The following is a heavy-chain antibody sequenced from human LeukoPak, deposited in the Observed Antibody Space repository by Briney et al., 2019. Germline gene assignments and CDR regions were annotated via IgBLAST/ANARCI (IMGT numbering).Heavy chain of an antibody. D-gene: IGHD2-2*01. CDR3: ARDGGRDIVVVPAADNWFDP. CDR1: GGTFSSHA. J-gene: IGHJ5*02. V-gene: IGHV1-69*04. Sequence: SVKVSCKASGGTFSSHAISWVRQAPGQGLEWMGRIIPILGIANYAQKFQGRVTITADKSTSTAYMELSSLRSEDTAVYYCARDGGRDIVVVPAADNWFDPWGQGTLVTVSS. CDR2: IIPILGIA.